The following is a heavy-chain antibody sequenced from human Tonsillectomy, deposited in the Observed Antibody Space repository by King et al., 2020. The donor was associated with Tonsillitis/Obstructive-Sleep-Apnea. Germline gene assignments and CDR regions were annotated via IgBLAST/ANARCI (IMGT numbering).Heavy chain of an antibody. J-gene: IGHJ6*03. V-gene: IGHV3-30*04. D-gene: IGHD4-11*01. Sequence: VQLVESGGGVVQPGRSLRLSCAASGFTFSSYAMHWVRQAPGKGLEWVALISYDGNNKYYADSVKGRFTISRDNYKKTLYLQMNSLRAEDTAVYYCARTPHDYPGGYYYYMDVRGKGTTVTVAS. CDR1: GFTFSSYA. CDR2: ISYDGNNK. CDR3: ARTPHDYPGGYYYYMDV.